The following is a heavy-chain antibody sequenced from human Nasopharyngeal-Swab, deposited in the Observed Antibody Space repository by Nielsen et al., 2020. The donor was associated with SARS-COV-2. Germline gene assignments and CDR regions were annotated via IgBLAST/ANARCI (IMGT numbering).Heavy chain of an antibody. CDR2: IKEDGSEK. CDR1: GFTLIRFW. Sequence: GESLKISCATSGFTLIRFWMTWVRQAPGKGLEWVSNIKEDGSEKHYVDSVKGRFTISRDNAMNSVSLQMNSLRAEDTAIYHCARGKAFDIWGQGTMVTVSS. V-gene: IGHV3-7*01. CDR3: ARGKAFDI. J-gene: IGHJ3*02.